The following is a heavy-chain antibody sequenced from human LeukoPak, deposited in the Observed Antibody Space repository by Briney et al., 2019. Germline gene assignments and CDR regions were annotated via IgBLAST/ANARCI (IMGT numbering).Heavy chain of an antibody. V-gene: IGHV3-23*01. J-gene: IGHJ3*02. D-gene: IGHD3-9*01. Sequence: PGGSLRLSCAASGFTFSSYAMSWVRQAPGKGLEWVSAISGSGGSTYYADSVKGRFTISRDNSKNTLYLQMNSLRAEDTAVYYCAREVNDWLLSNDAFDIWGQGTMVTVSS. CDR2: ISGSGGST. CDR3: AREVNDWLLSNDAFDI. CDR1: GFTFSSYA.